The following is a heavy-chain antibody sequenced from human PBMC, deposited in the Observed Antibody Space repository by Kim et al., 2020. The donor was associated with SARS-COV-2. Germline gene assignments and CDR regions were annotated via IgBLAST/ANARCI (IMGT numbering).Heavy chain of an antibody. CDR3: AKDRRRITMIVALDY. CDR2: ISYDGSNK. D-gene: IGHD3-22*01. J-gene: IGHJ4*02. V-gene: IGHV3-30*18. Sequence: GGSLRLSCAASGFTFSSYGMHWVRQTPGKGLEWVPVISYDGSNKYYADSVKGRFTISRDNSKNTLYLQMNSLRAEDTAVYYCAKDRRRITMIVALDYWGQGTLVTVSS. CDR1: GFTFSSYG.